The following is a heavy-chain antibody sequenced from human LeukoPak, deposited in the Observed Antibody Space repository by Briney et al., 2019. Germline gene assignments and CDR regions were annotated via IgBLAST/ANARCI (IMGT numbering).Heavy chain of an antibody. V-gene: IGHV3-23*01. CDR3: ARDSSGWYYFDY. J-gene: IGHJ4*02. Sequence: GGSLRLSCAASGFTFSSYAMSWVRQAPGKGLEWVSSLSGSASSTYYADSVKGRFTISRDNAKNSLYLQMNSLRAEDTAVYYCARDSSGWYYFDYWGQGILVTVSS. D-gene: IGHD6-19*01. CDR2: LSGSASST. CDR1: GFTFSSYA.